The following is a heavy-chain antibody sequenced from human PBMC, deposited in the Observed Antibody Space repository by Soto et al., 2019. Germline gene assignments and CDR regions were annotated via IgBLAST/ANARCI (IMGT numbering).Heavy chain of an antibody. CDR3: TSRTYYYDSSGYYGRDY. CDR1: GLTFSGSA. D-gene: IGHD3-22*01. Sequence: EVKLVESGGGLVQPGGSLKLSCAASGLTFSGSAMHWVRQASGKGLECVGRIRSKANSYATAYAASVKGRFTISRDDSKNTAYLQMNSLKTEDTAVYYCTSRTYYYDSSGYYGRDYWGQGTLVTVSS. CDR2: IRSKANSYAT. J-gene: IGHJ4*02. V-gene: IGHV3-73*02.